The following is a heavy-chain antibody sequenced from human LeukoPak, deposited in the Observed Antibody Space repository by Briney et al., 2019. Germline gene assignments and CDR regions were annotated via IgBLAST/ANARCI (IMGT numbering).Heavy chain of an antibody. Sequence: GGSLRLSCAASGFTFSAYSLNWVRQAPGKGLEWISSISFSGTYIYYADSVKGRFTISRDNAKNSLYLQMNSLRAEDTAMYYCARDREGFGESYFDYWGQGTLVTVSS. D-gene: IGHD3-10*01. CDR3: ARDREGFGESYFDY. V-gene: IGHV3-21*01. J-gene: IGHJ4*02. CDR2: ISFSGTYI. CDR1: GFTFSAYS.